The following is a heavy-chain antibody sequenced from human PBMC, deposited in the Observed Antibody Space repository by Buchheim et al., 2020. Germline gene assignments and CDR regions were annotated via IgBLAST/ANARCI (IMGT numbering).Heavy chain of an antibody. D-gene: IGHD6-6*01. CDR1: GYIFTGYY. CDR3: ARMRLAARDDYYYGMDV. CDR2: INPNSGGT. J-gene: IGHJ6*02. V-gene: IGHV1-2*04. Sequence: QVQLVQSGAEVKKPGASVKVSCKASGYIFTGYYMHWVRQAPGQGLEWMGWINPNSGGTNYAQKFQGWVTMTRATSISTAYMELSRLRSDDTAVYYCARMRLAARDDYYYGMDVWGQGTT.